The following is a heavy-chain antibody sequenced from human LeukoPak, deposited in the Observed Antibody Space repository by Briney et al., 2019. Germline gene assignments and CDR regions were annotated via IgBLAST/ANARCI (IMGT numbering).Heavy chain of an antibody. J-gene: IGHJ5*02. V-gene: IGHV4-34*09. CDR1: GGSFSGYY. D-gene: IGHD4-17*01. CDR2: INHSGST. Sequence: PSETLSLTCAVYGGSFSGYYWSWIRQPPGKGLEWIGEINHSGSTNYNPSLKSRVTISVDTSKNQFSLKLSSVTAADTAVYYCARDPPYYGDYGWFDPWGQGTLVTVSS. CDR3: ARDPPYYGDYGWFDP.